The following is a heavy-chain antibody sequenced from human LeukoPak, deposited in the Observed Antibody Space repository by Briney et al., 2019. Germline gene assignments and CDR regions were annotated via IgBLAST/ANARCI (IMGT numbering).Heavy chain of an antibody. J-gene: IGHJ4*02. CDR3: ARATIADSTTYYIDY. V-gene: IGHV1-2*02. CDR2: INPNSGGT. D-gene: IGHD2/OR15-2a*01. Sequence: GASVKVSCKASVYTFSDYYMHWVRQAPGQGLEWMGWINPNSGGTNYAQKFQGRVTMTRDMSISTAYMEVSRLTSDDTAVYYCARATIADSTTYYIDYGGLGTLVTVSS. CDR1: VYTFSDYY.